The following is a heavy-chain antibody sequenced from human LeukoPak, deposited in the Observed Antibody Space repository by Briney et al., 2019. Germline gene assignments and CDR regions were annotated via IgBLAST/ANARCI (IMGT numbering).Heavy chain of an antibody. J-gene: IGHJ4*02. CDR1: GFTFSNAW. Sequence: PGGSLRLSCAASGFTFSNAWMSWVRQAPGKGLEWVGRIKSKTDGGTTDYAAPVKGRFTISRDDSKNTLYLQMNSLKTEDTAVYYCTTGDGPITMVRGVIVFFDYWGQGTLVTVSS. CDR2: IKSKTDGGTT. D-gene: IGHD3-10*01. V-gene: IGHV3-15*01. CDR3: TTGDGPITMVRGVIVFFDY.